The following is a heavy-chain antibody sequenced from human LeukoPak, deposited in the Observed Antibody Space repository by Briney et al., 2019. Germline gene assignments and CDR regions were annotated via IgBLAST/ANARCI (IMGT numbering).Heavy chain of an antibody. CDR1: GFIFSGYW. V-gene: IGHV3-74*01. CDR2: IKTDGSTT. J-gene: IGHJ4*02. D-gene: IGHD3-10*01. CDR3: AKDIFTMVRGVVDY. Sequence: GGSLRLSCAGSGFIFSGYWMHWVRQAPGKGLVWVSRIKTDGSTTYYADSVKGRFTVSRDSAKNTLYLQMNSLRAEDTALYYCAKDIFTMVRGVVDYWGQGTLVTVSS.